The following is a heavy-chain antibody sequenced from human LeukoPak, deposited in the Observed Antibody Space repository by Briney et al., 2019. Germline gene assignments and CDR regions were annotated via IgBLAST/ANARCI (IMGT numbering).Heavy chain of an antibody. D-gene: IGHD3-16*01. CDR1: GYTFTSYG. V-gene: IGHV1-18*01. CDR3: ARGRLMITFGGVSDY. J-gene: IGHJ4*02. CDR2: ISAYNGNT. Sequence: EASVKVSCKASGYTFTSYGISWVRQAPGQGLEWMGWISAYNGNTNYAQKLQGRATMTTDTSTSTAYMELRSLRSDDTAVYYCARGRLMITFGGVSDYWGQGTLVTVSS.